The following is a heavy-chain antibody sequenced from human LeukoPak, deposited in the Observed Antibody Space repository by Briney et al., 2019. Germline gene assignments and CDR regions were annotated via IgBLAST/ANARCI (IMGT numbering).Heavy chain of an antibody. V-gene: IGHV3-30*18. CDR3: AKGQKQQYYDILTGLQY. Sequence: PGGSLRLSCVASGFTFSSYGMHWVRQAPGKGLEWVAVISYDGSNKYYADSVKGRFTISRDNSKNTLYLQMNSLRAEDTAVYYCAKGQKQQYYDILTGLQYRGQGTLVTVYS. CDR2: ISYDGSNK. CDR1: GFTFSSYG. J-gene: IGHJ4*02. D-gene: IGHD3-9*01.